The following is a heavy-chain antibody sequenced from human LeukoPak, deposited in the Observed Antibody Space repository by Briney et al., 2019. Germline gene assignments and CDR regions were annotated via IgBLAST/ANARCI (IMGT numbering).Heavy chain of an antibody. CDR1: GGSISSGDYY. J-gene: IGHJ4*02. CDR3: ARDPITMVRGVIPHSDY. Sequence: SETLSLTCTVSGGSISSGDYYWSWIRQPPGKGLEWNGYIYYSGSTYYNPSLKSRVTISVDTSKNQFSLKLSSVSAADTAVYYCARDPITMVRGVIPHSDYWGQGTLVTVSS. D-gene: IGHD3-10*01. CDR2: IYYSGST. V-gene: IGHV4-30-4*08.